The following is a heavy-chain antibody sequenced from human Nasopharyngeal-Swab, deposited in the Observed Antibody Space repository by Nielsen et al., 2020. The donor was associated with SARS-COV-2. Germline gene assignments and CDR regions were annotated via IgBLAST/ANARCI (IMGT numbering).Heavy chain of an antibody. CDR3: AKWSHYDFWSGYSN. Sequence: GESLKISCAASGFTFSSHAMSWVRQAPGKGLEWVSVIYSGGSSTYYADSVKGRFTISRDNSKNTLYLQMNSLRAEDTAVYYCAKWSHYDFWSGYSNWGQGTLVTVSS. CDR1: GFTFSSHA. V-gene: IGHV3-23*03. CDR2: IYSGGSST. D-gene: IGHD3-3*01. J-gene: IGHJ4*02.